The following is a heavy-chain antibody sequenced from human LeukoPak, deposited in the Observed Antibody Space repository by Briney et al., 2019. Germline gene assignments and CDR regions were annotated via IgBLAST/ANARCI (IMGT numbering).Heavy chain of an antibody. D-gene: IGHD3-3*01. V-gene: IGHV1-69*13. CDR1: GDTFSNYA. J-gene: IGHJ3*01. CDR3: AREDFLEWPSGVYDV. Sequence: GAPVKVSCKASGDTFSNYAVTWVRQAPGQGLEWMGGIIPILATTNYAQKFQGKVTITADDSTSTAFMEVNSLRSEDTAVYYCAREDFLEWPSGVYDVWGHGTMVTVSS. CDR2: IIPILATT.